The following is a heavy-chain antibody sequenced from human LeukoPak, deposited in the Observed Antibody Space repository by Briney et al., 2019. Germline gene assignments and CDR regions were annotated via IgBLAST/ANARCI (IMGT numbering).Heavy chain of an antibody. V-gene: IGHV3-23*01. CDR1: GFTFSNYA. D-gene: IGHD3-10*01. Sequence: GGSLRLSCAASGFTFSNYAMSWFRQAPGKGLEWGSGISGSGGNTYYAESVKGRFTISRDTSKNTLYLQMNSLKAEDTAVYYCAKDPGVITYFDYWGQGTLVTVSS. CDR2: ISGSGGNT. J-gene: IGHJ4*02. CDR3: AKDPGVITYFDY.